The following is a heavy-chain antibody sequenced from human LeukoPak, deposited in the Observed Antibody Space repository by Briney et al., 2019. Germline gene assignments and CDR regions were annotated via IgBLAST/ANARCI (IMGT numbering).Heavy chain of an antibody. CDR2: ISYDGSNE. CDR1: GFTFSSYA. Sequence: GGSLRLSCAASGFTFSSYAMHWVRQAPGKGLEWVAVISYDGSNEYYADSVKGRFTISRDNSKNTLYLQMNSLRAEDTAVYYCARGRYDSSGYYSIFDYWGQGTLVTVSS. V-gene: IGHV3-30*14. J-gene: IGHJ4*02. D-gene: IGHD3-22*01. CDR3: ARGRYDSSGYYSIFDY.